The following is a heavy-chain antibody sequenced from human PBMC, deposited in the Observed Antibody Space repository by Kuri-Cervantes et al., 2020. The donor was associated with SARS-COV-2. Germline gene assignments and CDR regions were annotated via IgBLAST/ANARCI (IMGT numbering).Heavy chain of an antibody. Sequence: GESLKISCTASGFTFGDYAMSCVRQAPGRGLEWVGFIRSKFFGETRQYAASVRDRFTISRDDSKSIAYLQMNSLKTEDTAVYYCTKDDFWSGYSDYWGQGTLVTVSS. CDR3: TKDDFWSGYSDY. CDR2: IRSKFFGETR. D-gene: IGHD3-3*01. CDR1: GFTFGDYA. V-gene: IGHV3-49*04. J-gene: IGHJ4*02.